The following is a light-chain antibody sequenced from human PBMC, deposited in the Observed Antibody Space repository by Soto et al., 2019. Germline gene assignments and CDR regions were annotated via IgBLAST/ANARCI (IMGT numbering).Light chain of an antibody. Sequence: ETVLTQSPGTLSLSPGERVTLSCRASQSVTNSYVAWYQQKPGQAPRLLIYDAATRATGIPDRFSGSRSGTDFSLTISRLEPEDLAVYFCQQYGSSPLTFGGGTRWRS. CDR1: QSVTNSY. V-gene: IGKV3-20*01. CDR3: QQYGSSPLT. J-gene: IGKJ4*01. CDR2: DAA.